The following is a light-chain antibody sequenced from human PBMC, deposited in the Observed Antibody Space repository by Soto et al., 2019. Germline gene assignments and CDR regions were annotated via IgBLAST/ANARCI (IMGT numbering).Light chain of an antibody. V-gene: IGLV2-14*01. J-gene: IGLJ3*02. Sequence: QSVLTQPASVSGSPGQSITISCTGTNSDVGSYNYVSWYQQHPGKAPKLMIYGVNNRPSGVSNRFSGSKSGNTASLTISGLQAEDEADYYCSSYTSSITWVFGGGTKLTVL. CDR1: NSDVGSYNY. CDR3: SSYTSSITWV. CDR2: GVN.